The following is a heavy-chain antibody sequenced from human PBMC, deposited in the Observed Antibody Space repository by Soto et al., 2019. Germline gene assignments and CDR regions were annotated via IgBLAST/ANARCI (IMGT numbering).Heavy chain of an antibody. CDR3: ARRKERSGPYYLDL. CDR1: GFTFITYD. V-gene: IGHV1-8*01. J-gene: IGHJ4*02. CDR2: MNPNNGNA. D-gene: IGHD6-25*01. Sequence: ASVKVSCKASGFTFITYDFSWVRQAAGQGLEWMGWMNPNNGNAGFAQKFRGRIHMTRNTSISTAYLELSSLRSDDSAVYFCARRKERSGPYYLDLWGQGTQVTVSS.